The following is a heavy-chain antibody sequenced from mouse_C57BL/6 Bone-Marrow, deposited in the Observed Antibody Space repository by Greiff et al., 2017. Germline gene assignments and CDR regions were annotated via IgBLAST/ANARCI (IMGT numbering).Heavy chain of an antibody. V-gene: IGHV1-9*01. CDR1: GYTFTGYW. D-gene: IGHD1-1*01. CDR3: ARRENYYGSSLYYFDY. CDR2: ILPGSGST. J-gene: IGHJ2*01. Sequence: VQLQQSGAELMKPGASVKLSCKATGYTFTGYWIEWVKQRPGHGLEWIGEILPGSGSTNYNEKFKGKATFTADTSSNTAYMQLSSLTTEDSAIYYCARRENYYGSSLYYFDYWGQGTTLTVSS.